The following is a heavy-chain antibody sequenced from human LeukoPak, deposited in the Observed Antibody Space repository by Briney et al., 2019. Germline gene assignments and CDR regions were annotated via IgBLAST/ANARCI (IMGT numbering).Heavy chain of an antibody. CDR3: AREGGYSSSWKYFDY. CDR1: GFTFSSYS. D-gene: IGHD6-13*01. Sequence: GGSLRLTCAASGFTFSSYSMNWVRQAPGKGLEWVSSISSSSSYIYYADSVKGRFTISRDNAKNSLYLQMNSLRAEDTAVYYCAREGGYSSSWKYFDYWGQGTLVTVSS. V-gene: IGHV3-21*01. CDR2: ISSSSSYI. J-gene: IGHJ4*02.